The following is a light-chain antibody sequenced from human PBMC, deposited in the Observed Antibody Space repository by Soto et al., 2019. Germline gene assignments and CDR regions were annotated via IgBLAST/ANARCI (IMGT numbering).Light chain of an antibody. CDR3: QQRRNWPLT. Sequence: EIVLTQSPATLSLSPGERATLSCRASQSVSSYLAWYQQKPGQAPRLLIYDASNRATGIPARFSGSGSGIDFTLTISSLEPEDFAVYYCQQRRNWPLTFGGGTKVEIK. J-gene: IGKJ4*01. CDR1: QSVSSY. CDR2: DAS. V-gene: IGKV3-11*01.